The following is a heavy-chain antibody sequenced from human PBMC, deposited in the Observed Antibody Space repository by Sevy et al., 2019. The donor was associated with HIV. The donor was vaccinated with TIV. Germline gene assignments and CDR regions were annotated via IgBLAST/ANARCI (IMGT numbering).Heavy chain of an antibody. Sequence: GGCLRLSCAASGFTFSNAWMSCVRQAPGKGLEWVGRIKSKTDGGTTDYAAPVKGRFTISRDDSKNTLYLQMNSLKTDDIAVYYCTTYRSHTRTNSRNAFDIWGQGTLVTVSS. D-gene: IGHD2-2*01. CDR3: TTYRSHTRTNSRNAFDI. V-gene: IGHV3-15*01. J-gene: IGHJ3*02. CDR1: GFTFSNAW. CDR2: IKSKTDGGTT.